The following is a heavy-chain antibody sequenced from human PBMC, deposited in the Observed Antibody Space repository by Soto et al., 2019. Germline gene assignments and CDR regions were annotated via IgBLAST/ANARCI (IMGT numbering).Heavy chain of an antibody. CDR1: GYDFSAYW. CDR3: ARTDYGSGTFDS. Sequence: DVQLVQSGAEVKKPGESLRISCKGSGYDFSAYWINWVRQMPGKGLEWMGTIYPGDSDVRYSPSFQGQVTISVDKSISIAYMQWSSLKAADTAIYYCARTDYGSGTFDSWGQGTQVTVSS. D-gene: IGHD3-10*01. J-gene: IGHJ4*02. V-gene: IGHV5-51*03. CDR2: IYPGDSDV.